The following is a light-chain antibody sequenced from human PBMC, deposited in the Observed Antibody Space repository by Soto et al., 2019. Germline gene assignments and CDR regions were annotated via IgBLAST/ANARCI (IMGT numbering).Light chain of an antibody. CDR1: SSNIGNNF. CDR3: ATWDTKLNGVV. V-gene: IGLV1-51*01. CDR2: DNG. Sequence: QSVLTQPPSMSAAAGQKVTISCAGSSSNIGNNFVSWYQQFPGTAPKLLIFDNGQRPSGIPDRFFGAKSGSSATLSITGPQTGDEAIYYCATWDTKLNGVVFGGGTTLTVL. J-gene: IGLJ2*01.